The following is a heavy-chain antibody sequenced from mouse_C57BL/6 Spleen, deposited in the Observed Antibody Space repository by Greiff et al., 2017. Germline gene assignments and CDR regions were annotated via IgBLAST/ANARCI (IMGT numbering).Heavy chain of an antibody. CDR1: GYAFSSSW. J-gene: IGHJ4*01. V-gene: IGHV1-82*01. Sequence: VQLQQSGPELVKPGASVKISCKASGYAFSSSWMNWLKQRPGKGLEWIGRIYPGDGDTNYNGKFKGKATLTADKSSSTAYMQLSSLTSEDSAVYFCARGNITTVVATDYAMDYWGQGTSVTVSS. CDR2: IYPGDGDT. D-gene: IGHD1-1*01. CDR3: ARGNITTVVATDYAMDY.